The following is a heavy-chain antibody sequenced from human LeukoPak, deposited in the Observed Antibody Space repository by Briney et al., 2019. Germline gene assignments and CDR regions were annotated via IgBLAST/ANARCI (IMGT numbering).Heavy chain of an antibody. CDR2: IHTSGDT. Sequence: HTGGSLRLSCAASGFTFSSYSMNWVRQAPGKGLEWVSAIHTSGDTCYADSVKGRFTISRDTSKNTLYLQINSLRVEDTAVYYCIVFGDSNHWGQGTLVTVSS. V-gene: IGHV3-53*01. J-gene: IGHJ5*02. CDR1: GFTFSSYS. D-gene: IGHD4-17*01. CDR3: IVFGDSNH.